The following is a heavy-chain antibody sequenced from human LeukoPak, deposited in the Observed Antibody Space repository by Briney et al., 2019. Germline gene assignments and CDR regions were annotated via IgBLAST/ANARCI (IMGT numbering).Heavy chain of an antibody. CDR3: ARDSGITNMFGGGRGSALEEPNDVFDI. V-gene: IGHV1-18*01. CDR1: GYTFTSYG. Sequence: ASVKVSCKASGYTFTSYGISWVRQAPGQGLERMGWISAYNGNTNYAQKLQGRVTMTTDTSTSTAYMELRSLRSDDTAVYYCARDSGITNMFGGGRGSALEEPNDVFDIWGQGTMVIVSS. D-gene: IGHD3-16*01. CDR2: ISAYNGNT. J-gene: IGHJ3*02.